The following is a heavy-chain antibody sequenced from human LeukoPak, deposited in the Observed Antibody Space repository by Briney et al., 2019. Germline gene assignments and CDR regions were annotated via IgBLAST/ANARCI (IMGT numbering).Heavy chain of an antibody. CDR2: MHHGRGNT. D-gene: IGHD2-8*01. V-gene: IGHV1-8*02. CDR3: ARLFETAACDYTTGYYYLVY. J-gene: IGHJ4*02. Sequence: ASVKVSCKSSGYTFGSYEIHRVRKATGQGLEWMGWMHHGRGNTGYAQKFHGRATMTRDTSIRTATIDLSGLRYGDRAVYYFARLFETAACDYTTGYYYLVYWGQGTQVTVDS. CDR1: GYTFGSYE.